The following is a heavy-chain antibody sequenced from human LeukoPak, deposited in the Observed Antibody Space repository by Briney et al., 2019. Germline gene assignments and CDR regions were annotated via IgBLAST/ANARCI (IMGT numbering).Heavy chain of an antibody. CDR3: ARGWGSSWYYFDY. D-gene: IGHD6-13*01. Sequence: SETLSLTCTVSGDSISNFYWSWIRQSPGKGLEWIGYISYSGNTNYNPSLKSRVAISLDTPKNQFSLKPSFVTAADTAVYYCARGWGSSWYYFDYWGQGTLVTVSS. J-gene: IGHJ4*02. CDR1: GDSISNFY. V-gene: IGHV4-59*01. CDR2: ISYSGNT.